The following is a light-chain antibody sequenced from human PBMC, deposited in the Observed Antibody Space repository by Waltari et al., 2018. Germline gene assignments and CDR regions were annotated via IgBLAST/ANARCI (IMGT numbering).Light chain of an antibody. CDR2: DVS. Sequence: QSALTQPASVSGSPGQSITIPCTGTSSDVGGSNYVSWYQQHPGEAPKLMIYDVSNRPSGVSNRFSGSKSANTASLTIAGLQAEDEADYYCSSYTSSSLVFGGGTKLTVL. CDR1: SSDVGGSNY. V-gene: IGLV2-14*03. J-gene: IGLJ2*01. CDR3: SSYTSSSLV.